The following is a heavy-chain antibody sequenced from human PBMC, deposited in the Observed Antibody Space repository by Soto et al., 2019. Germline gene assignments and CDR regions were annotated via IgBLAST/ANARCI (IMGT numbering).Heavy chain of an antibody. Sequence: QVQLVESGGGVVQPGRSLRLSCAASGFTFSSYAMHWVRQAPGKGLEWVAVISYDGSNKYHADSVKGRFTISRDNSKNTLYLQLNSLIAEDTAVYYCAREFGITVTPSFDYWGQGNLVSVSS. CDR2: ISYDGSNK. D-gene: IGHD4-17*01. V-gene: IGHV3-30-3*01. CDR1: GFTFSSYA. J-gene: IGHJ4*02. CDR3: AREFGITVTPSFDY.